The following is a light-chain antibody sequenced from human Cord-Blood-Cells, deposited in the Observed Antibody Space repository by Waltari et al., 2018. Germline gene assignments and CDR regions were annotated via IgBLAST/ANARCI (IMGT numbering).Light chain of an antibody. V-gene: IGKV1-39*01. CDR3: QQSYSTPYT. CDR2: AAS. CDR1: QSISSY. Sequence: DIQMTQSPSSLSASVGDRLTITCRASQSISSYLNWYQQKPGKAPKLLIYAASSLQSGVPSRFSGSVSGTDFTLTSSSLQPEDFATYYCQQSYSTPYTFGQGTKLEIK. J-gene: IGKJ2*01.